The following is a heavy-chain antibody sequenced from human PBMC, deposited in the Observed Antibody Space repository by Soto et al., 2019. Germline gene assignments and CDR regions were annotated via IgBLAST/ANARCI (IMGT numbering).Heavy chain of an antibody. CDR1: GGSSSNYD. CDR2: IYYSGST. J-gene: IGHJ6*02. V-gene: IGHV4-59*01. D-gene: IGHD4-17*01. Sequence: SETLSLTCSVAGGSSSNYDCSWIRQTPRKGLEWIGYIYYSGSTNYNPSLKSRVTISVDTSKNQFSLKLSSVTAADTAVYYCARGTTTVTTDYYYGMDVWGQGTTVTVSS. CDR3: ARGTTTVTTDYYYGMDV.